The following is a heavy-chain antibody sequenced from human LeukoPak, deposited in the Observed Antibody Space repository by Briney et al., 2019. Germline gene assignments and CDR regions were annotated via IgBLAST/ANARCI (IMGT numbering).Heavy chain of an antibody. Sequence: GGSLRLSCAASGFTFTNYAMTWVRLAPGKGLEWVSTISGSGGSTYYADSVKGRFTISRDNSKNTLYLQMNSLRAEDTAVYYCASRAGYTGSWSAFDYWGQGTLVTVSS. V-gene: IGHV3-23*01. J-gene: IGHJ4*02. CDR1: GFTFTNYA. CDR3: ASRAGYTGSWSAFDY. D-gene: IGHD6-13*01. CDR2: ISGSGGST.